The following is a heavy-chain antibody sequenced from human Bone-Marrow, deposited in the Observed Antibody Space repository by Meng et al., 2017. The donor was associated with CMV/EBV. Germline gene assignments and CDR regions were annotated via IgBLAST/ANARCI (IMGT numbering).Heavy chain of an antibody. J-gene: IGHJ6*02. Sequence: SVKVSCKASGFTFTTSAVQWVRQARGQRLEWIGWIVVGSGHTNYAQKFQERVTITRGMSTSTAYMEVSSLRSEDTAVYYCAATLSYSSSGYYGMDVWGQGTTGTVSS. CDR3: AATLSYSSSGYYGMDV. V-gene: IGHV1-58*01. D-gene: IGHD6-13*01. CDR1: GFTFTTSA. CDR2: IVVGSGHT.